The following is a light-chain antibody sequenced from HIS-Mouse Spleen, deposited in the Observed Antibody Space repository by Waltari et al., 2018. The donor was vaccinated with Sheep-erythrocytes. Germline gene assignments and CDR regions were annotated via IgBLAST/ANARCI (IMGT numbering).Light chain of an antibody. CDR1: SSDVGGYNY. CDR2: EVS. CDR3: SSYAGSNNWV. Sequence: QSALTQPPSASGSPGQSVTISCTGTSSDVGGYNYVSWYQQHPGKAPKLMIYEVSKRPSGVPDRFSGSKSGNTASLTVSGLQAEDEADYYGSSYAGSNNWVFGGGTK. J-gene: IGLJ3*02. V-gene: IGLV2-8*01.